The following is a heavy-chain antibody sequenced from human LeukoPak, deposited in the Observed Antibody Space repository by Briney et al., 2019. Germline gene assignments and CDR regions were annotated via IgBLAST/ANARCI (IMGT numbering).Heavy chain of an antibody. V-gene: IGHV3-33*01. Sequence: PGGSLRLSCAASGFTFSSYGMHWVRQAPGKGLEWVAVIWYDGSNKYYADSVKGRFTISRDNSKNTLYLQMNSLRAEDTAVYYCARGGVVVTAHAGDAFDIWGQGTMVTVSS. J-gene: IGHJ3*02. CDR1: GFTFSSYG. CDR3: ARGGVVVTAHAGDAFDI. CDR2: IWYDGSNK. D-gene: IGHD2-21*02.